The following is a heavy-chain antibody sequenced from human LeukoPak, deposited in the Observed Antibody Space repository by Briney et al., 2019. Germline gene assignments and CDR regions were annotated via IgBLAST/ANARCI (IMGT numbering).Heavy chain of an antibody. J-gene: IGHJ4*02. CDR3: AREEGIAAAGALEY. Sequence: PSGTLSLTCTVSGAPITYYWSWVRQPPGKGLEWIGEVHRDGYTNYNPSLESRVTMSVDTSKTQITLRLSSVTAADTAVYYCAREEGIAAAGALEYWGPGILVTVSS. CDR1: GAPITYY. D-gene: IGHD6-13*01. CDR2: VHRDGYT. V-gene: IGHV4-4*02.